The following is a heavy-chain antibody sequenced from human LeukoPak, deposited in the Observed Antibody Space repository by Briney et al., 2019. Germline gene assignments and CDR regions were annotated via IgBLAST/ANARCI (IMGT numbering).Heavy chain of an antibody. Sequence: PGGSLRLSCAASGFTFSSYSMNWVRQAPGKGLEWVSGISWNSGSIGYADSVKGRFTISRDNAKNSLYLQMNSLRAEDTALYYCAKSSPGYSSGWTPFYFDYWGQGTLVTVSS. CDR2: ISWNSGSI. V-gene: IGHV3-9*01. CDR3: AKSSPGYSSGWTPFYFDY. J-gene: IGHJ4*02. D-gene: IGHD6-19*01. CDR1: GFTFSSYS.